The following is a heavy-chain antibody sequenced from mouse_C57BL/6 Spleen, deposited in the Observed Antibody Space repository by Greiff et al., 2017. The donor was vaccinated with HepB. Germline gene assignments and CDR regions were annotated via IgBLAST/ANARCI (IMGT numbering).Heavy chain of an antibody. CDR3: ARSSGSKYYYAMDY. Sequence: VQLQQAGAELVKPGASVKISCKASGYAFSSYWMNWVKQRPGKGLEWIGQIYPGDGDTNYNGKFKGKATLTADKSSSTAYMQRSSLTSEDSAVYFCARSSGSKYYYAMDYWGQGTSVTVSS. D-gene: IGHD1-1*01. J-gene: IGHJ4*01. V-gene: IGHV1-80*01. CDR1: GYAFSSYW. CDR2: IYPGDGDT.